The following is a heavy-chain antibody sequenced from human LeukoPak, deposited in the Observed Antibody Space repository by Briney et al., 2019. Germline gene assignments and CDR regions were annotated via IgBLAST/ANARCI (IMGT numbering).Heavy chain of an antibody. J-gene: IGHJ4*02. CDR3: ATEGGWQPTDYGDNVY. CDR1: GYTFTNYG. V-gene: IGHV1-18*01. D-gene: IGHD4-17*01. Sequence: ASVKVSCRASGYTFTNYGITWVRQAPGQGLEWMGWISPYNAYTRYAQKFQDRVTMTTDTSTTTAYMDLRSLRSDDTALYYCATEGGWQPTDYGDNVYWGQGTLVTVSS. CDR2: ISPYNAYT.